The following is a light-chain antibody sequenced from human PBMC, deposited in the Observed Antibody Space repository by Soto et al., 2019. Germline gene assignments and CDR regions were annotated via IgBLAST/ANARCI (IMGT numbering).Light chain of an antibody. CDR2: GAS. CDR1: QSVRSSS. Sequence: EILLTQSPGTLSLSPGERATLSCRASQSVRSSSLAWYQQKPGQAPRLLIFGASSRPTGIPDRFSGSASGTDFTLTISRLEPEDFAVYYCYHYGTSGTFGPGTKVDVK. CDR3: YHYGTSGT. V-gene: IGKV3-20*01. J-gene: IGKJ3*01.